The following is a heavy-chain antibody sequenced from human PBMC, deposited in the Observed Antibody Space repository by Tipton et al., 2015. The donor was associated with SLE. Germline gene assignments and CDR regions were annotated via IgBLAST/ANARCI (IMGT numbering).Heavy chain of an antibody. Sequence: TLSLTCTVSGGSISSGSYYWSWIRQPAGKGLVWIGPTYTSGTTNYNPPLKSRLPISVDTSKNHFSLMLSSVSAADTAVYYCARTWVVVPALFDPWGQGTLVTVSS. CDR3: ARTWVVVPALFDP. D-gene: IGHD2-2*01. V-gene: IGHV4-61*02. CDR2: TYTSGTT. J-gene: IGHJ5*02. CDR1: GGSISSGSYY.